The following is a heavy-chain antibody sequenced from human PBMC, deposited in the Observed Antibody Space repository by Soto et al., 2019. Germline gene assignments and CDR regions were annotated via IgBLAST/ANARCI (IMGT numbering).Heavy chain of an antibody. CDR3: ARDCSSTSCYDL. J-gene: IGHJ4*02. D-gene: IGHD2-2*01. Sequence: GGSLRLSCAASGFTFSSYAMHWVRQAPGKGLEYVSAISSNGGSTYYANSVKGRFTISRDNSKNTLYLQMGSLRAEDMAVYYCARDCSSTSCYDLWGQGTLVTVSS. V-gene: IGHV3-64*01. CDR2: ISSNGGST. CDR1: GFTFSSYA.